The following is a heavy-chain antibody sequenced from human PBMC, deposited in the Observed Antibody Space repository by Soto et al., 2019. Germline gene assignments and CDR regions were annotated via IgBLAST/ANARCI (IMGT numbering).Heavy chain of an antibody. CDR2: IIPILGTG. CDR3: EREEGAYNMGTFPFYYMDV. Sequence: QVQLVQSGPEVKKSGSSVKVSCKLSGGTFTSETISWVRQAPVQGLEWMGRIIPILGTGNYAQKFQGRITITEDKSKNTGYMELSSLTSEDTAVYFCEREEGAYNMGTFPFYYMDVWGNGTTVTVSS. D-gene: IGHD3-16*01. CDR1: GGTFTSET. V-gene: IGHV1-69*08. J-gene: IGHJ6*03.